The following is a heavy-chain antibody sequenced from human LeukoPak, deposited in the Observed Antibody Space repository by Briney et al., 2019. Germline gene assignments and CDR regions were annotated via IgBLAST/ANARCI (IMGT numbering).Heavy chain of an antibody. CDR1: GGSISSGGYY. V-gene: IGHV4-30-2*01. Sequence: SETLSLTCTVSGGSISSGGYYWSWIRQPPGKGLEWIGYIYHSGSTYYNPSLKNRVTISVDRSKNQFSLKLSSVTAADTAVYYCARVPVVPAASMRPGPPYFDYWGQGTLVTVPS. D-gene: IGHD2-2*01. CDR3: ARVPVVPAASMRPGPPYFDY. J-gene: IGHJ4*02. CDR2: IYHSGST.